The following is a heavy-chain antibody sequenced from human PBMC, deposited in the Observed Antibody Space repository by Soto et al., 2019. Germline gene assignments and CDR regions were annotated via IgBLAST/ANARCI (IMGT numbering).Heavy chain of an antibody. CDR3: ARPRTTATTKGYDY. CDR1: GGTFSSYP. Sequence: QVQLVQSGAEVKKPGSSVRVSCKASGGTFSSYPIGWVRQAPGQGLEWMGLIIPIFGTTNYAQRFQGRVTISADESTSTAYMELSSLRYEDTAVYFCARPRTTATTKGYDYWVQGTLVTVSS. J-gene: IGHJ4*02. D-gene: IGHD1-1*01. CDR2: IIPIFGTT. V-gene: IGHV1-69*01.